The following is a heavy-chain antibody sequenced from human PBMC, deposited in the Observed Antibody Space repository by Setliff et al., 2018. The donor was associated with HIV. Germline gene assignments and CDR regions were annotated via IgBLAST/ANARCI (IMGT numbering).Heavy chain of an antibody. CDR3: VKGLWLGPCDY. J-gene: IGHJ4*02. Sequence: GGSLRLSCAASGFTFSSYAMSWVRQAPGKGLEWVAVISGSGDSTDYADSVKGRFTVSRDNSKNTLFLQMNSLRAEETAVYYCVKGLWLGPCDYWAQGTLATVPS. V-gene: IGHV3-23*01. CDR1: GFTFSSYA. D-gene: IGHD5-18*01. CDR2: ISGSGDST.